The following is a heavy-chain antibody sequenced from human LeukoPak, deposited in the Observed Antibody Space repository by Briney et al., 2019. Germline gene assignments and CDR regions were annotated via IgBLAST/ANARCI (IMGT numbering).Heavy chain of an antibody. J-gene: IGHJ4*02. V-gene: IGHV3-30*18. Sequence: SGGSLRLSCAASGFTFSSYGMHWVRRAPGKGLEWVAVISYDGSNKYYADSVKGRFTISRDNSKNTLYLQMNSLRAEDTAVYYCAKDRVKEWLAYFDYWGQGTLVTVSS. CDR1: GFTFSSYG. CDR3: AKDRVKEWLAYFDY. CDR2: ISYDGSNK. D-gene: IGHD6-19*01.